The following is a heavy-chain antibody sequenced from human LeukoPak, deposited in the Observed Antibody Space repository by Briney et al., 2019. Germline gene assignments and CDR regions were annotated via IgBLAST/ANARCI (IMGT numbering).Heavy chain of an antibody. CDR3: ARVNPYYYDSSGYIKGYFDY. V-gene: IGHV4-39*01. Sequence: SETLSLTCTVSGGSISSSSYYWGWIRQPPGKGLEWIGSIYYSGSTYYNPSLKSRVTISVDTSKNQFSLKLSSVTAADTAVYYCARVNPYYYDSSGYIKGYFDYWGQGTLVTVSS. CDR1: GGSISSSSYY. J-gene: IGHJ4*02. D-gene: IGHD3-22*01. CDR2: IYYSGST.